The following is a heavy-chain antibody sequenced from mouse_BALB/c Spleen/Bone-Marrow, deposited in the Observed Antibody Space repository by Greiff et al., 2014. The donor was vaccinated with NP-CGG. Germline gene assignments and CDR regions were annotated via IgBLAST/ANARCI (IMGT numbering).Heavy chain of an antibody. CDR1: GFSLTSYG. CDR2: IWAGGST. V-gene: IGHV2-9*02. CDR3: ARVYLWYFDV. Sequence: QLQLQQSVPGLLAPSQSLSITCTVSGFSLTSYGVHWFRQPPGTGLEWLGVIWAGGSTNYNSALMSRLSISKDNSKSQVFLKMNSLQTDDTAMYYCARVYLWYFDVWGAGTTVTVSS. D-gene: IGHD2-3*01. J-gene: IGHJ1*01.